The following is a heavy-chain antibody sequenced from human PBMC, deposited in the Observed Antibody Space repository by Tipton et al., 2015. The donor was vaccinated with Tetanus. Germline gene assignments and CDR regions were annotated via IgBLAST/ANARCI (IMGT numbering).Heavy chain of an antibody. CDR1: GFSVSNNY. Sequence: LRLSCAASGFSVSNNYMSWVRQAPGKGLEWIGHIRDNGNSYANPSLSGRVTMSVDTRKNQFSLNLTSVSVADTATYYCARGTFYAFDFWGQGVQVTVSS. CDR3: ARGTFYAFDF. CDR2: IRDNGNS. V-gene: IGHV4-34*09. J-gene: IGHJ4*02. D-gene: IGHD2/OR15-2a*01.